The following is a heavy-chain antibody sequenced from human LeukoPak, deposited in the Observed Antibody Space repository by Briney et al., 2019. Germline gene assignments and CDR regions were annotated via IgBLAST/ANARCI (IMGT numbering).Heavy chain of an antibody. CDR3: ARDNYAGANWFDP. CDR1: GGTFSSYA. V-gene: IGHV1-69*05. CDR2: IIPIFGTA. D-gene: IGHD1-7*01. Sequence: SVKVSCKASGGTFSSYAISWVRQAPGQGLEWMGGIIPIFGTANYAQKFQGRVTITTDEYTSTAYMELSSLRSEDTAVYYCARDNYAGANWFDPWGQGTLVTVSS. J-gene: IGHJ5*02.